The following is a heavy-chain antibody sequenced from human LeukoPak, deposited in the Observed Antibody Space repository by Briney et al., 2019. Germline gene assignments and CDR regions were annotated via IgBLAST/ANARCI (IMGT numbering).Heavy chain of an antibody. V-gene: IGHV3-30-3*01. J-gene: IGHJ4*02. D-gene: IGHD6-19*01. CDR1: GFTFSSYA. CDR2: ISYDGSNK. Sequence: GGSLRLSCAASGFTFSSYAMHWVRQAPGKGLEWVAVISYDGSNKYYADSVKGRFTISRDNSKNTLYLQMNSLRAEDTAVYYCARDSPLSKWLVLGPFEYWGQGTLVTVSS. CDR3: ARDSPLSKWLVLGPFEY.